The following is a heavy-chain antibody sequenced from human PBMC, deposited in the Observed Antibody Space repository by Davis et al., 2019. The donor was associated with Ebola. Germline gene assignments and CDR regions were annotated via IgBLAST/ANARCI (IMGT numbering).Heavy chain of an antibody. D-gene: IGHD6-13*01. CDR1: GYTFTSYY. Sequence: ALVKVSCKASGYTFTSYYMHWVRQAPGQGLEWMGIINPSGGSTSYAQKFQGRVTMTRDTSTSTVYMELSSLRSEDTAVYYCARDMSQIAAAGRPMDYWGQGTLVTVSS. CDR2: INPSGGST. J-gene: IGHJ4*02. CDR3: ARDMSQIAAAGRPMDY. V-gene: IGHV1-46*01.